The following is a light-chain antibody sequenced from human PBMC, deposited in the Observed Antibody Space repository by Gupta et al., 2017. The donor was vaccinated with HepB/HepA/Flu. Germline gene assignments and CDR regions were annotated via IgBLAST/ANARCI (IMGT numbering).Light chain of an antibody. CDR3: QQYGDSPPWT. J-gene: IGKJ1*01. CDR2: GVS. Sequence: IVLTQSPGTLSLSSGDRATLSCRASQNVRDRYLAWYQQKPGQAPKLLIYGVSIRATGVADRFSGSGSGTDFTLTINKLEPEDFALYFCQQYGDSPPWTFGQGTKVELK. V-gene: IGKV3-20*01. CDR1: QNVRDRY.